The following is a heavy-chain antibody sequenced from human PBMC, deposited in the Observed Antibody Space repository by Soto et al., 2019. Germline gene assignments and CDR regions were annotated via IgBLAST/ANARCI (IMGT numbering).Heavy chain of an antibody. CDR1: CGSFSRYH. V-gene: IGHV4-34*01. CDR3: ARERDYIWGSYRSGFDY. J-gene: IGHJ4*02. CDR2: INHSGST. Sequence: PSETVPRTYDVYCGSFSRYHWSWIRQPPGKGLEWIGEINHSGSTNYNPSPKGRVTISVDTSKNQFSLKLSSGTAADTAVYYCARERDYIWGSYRSGFDYWGQGTLVTVSS. D-gene: IGHD3-16*02.